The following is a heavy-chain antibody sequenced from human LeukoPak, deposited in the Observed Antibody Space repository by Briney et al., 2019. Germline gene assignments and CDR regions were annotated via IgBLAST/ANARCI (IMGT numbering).Heavy chain of an antibody. CDR1: GFMFTNYW. V-gene: IGHV3-21*01. J-gene: IGHJ6*03. D-gene: IGHD5-12*01. Sequence: GGSLRLSCEASGFMFTNYWMHWVRQGQGKGLEWVSSISSSSSYIYYADSVKGRFTISRDNAKNSLYLQMNSLRAEDTAVYYCARYATIVRYYYYYYMDVWGKGTTVTVSS. CDR2: ISSSSSYI. CDR3: ARYATIVRYYYYYYMDV.